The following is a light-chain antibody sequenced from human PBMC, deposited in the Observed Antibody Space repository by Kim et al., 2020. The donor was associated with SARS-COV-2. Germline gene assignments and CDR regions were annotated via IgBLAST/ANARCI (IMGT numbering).Light chain of an antibody. CDR3: QQTFSLPYT. CDR1: QGVRSY. Sequence: QMTQSPSSLSAFVGDRVSITCRASQGVRSYLNWYQQQPGKAPKALIFAATNLHRGVPSRLSATGSGTDFTLTISSLQPEDCGIYYCQQTFSLPYTFGQGTKLEIK. V-gene: IGKV1-39*01. J-gene: IGKJ2*01. CDR2: AAT.